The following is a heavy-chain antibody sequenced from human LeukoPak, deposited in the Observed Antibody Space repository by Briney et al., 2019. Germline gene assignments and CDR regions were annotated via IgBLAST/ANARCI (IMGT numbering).Heavy chain of an antibody. CDR1: GYTFTSYG. D-gene: IGHD3-22*01. V-gene: IGHV1-18*01. CDR2: ISAYNGNT. J-gene: IGHJ6*02. CDR3: AREAHDYYYDSSGYYKRDYYYGMDV. Sequence: GASVKVSCKASGYTFTSYGISWVRQAPGQGLEWMGWISAYNGNTNYVQKLQGRVTMTTDTSTSTAYMELRSLRSDDTAVYYCAREAHDYYYDSSGYYKRDYYYGMDVWGQGTTVTVSS.